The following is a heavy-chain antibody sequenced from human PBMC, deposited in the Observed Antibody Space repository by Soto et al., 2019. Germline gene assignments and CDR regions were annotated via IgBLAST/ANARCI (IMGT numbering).Heavy chain of an antibody. V-gene: IGHV4-4*02. CDR1: GGSIRSNNW. CDR2: IFQSGST. Sequence: QVQLQESGPGLVKPSGTLSLTCAVSGGSIRSNNWWSWVRQPPGKGLEWIGEIFQSGSTHYNPSLKTRVTTSVDKSKNQFSLNLISVTAADTAVYYCARVYSGSYSDYWGQGTLVTVSS. D-gene: IGHD1-26*01. J-gene: IGHJ4*02. CDR3: ARVYSGSYSDY.